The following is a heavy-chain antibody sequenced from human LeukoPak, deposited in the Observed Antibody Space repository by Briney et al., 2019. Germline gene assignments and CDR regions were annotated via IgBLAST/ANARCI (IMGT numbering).Heavy chain of an antibody. Sequence: SETLSLTCSVSGGSIRSYYWSCIRQPPGKGLEWIGSIYYSGSTNYNPSLKSRVTISVDTSKNQFSLKLSSVTAADTAVYYCARGHGYLDYWGQGTLVTVSS. V-gene: IGHV4-59*01. D-gene: IGHD5-24*01. CDR3: ARGHGYLDY. J-gene: IGHJ4*02. CDR2: IYYSGST. CDR1: GGSIRSYY.